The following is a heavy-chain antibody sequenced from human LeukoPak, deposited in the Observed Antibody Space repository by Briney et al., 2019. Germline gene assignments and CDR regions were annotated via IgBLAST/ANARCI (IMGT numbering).Heavy chain of an antibody. D-gene: IGHD3-16*01. CDR3: TRDGGQSGNTAFDI. V-gene: IGHV3-72*01. J-gene: IGHJ3*02. CDR2: SRRKSMSYTT. CDR1: GLSLSDHI. Sequence: GGSLTLSCTASGLSLSDHIIDWVRQAPGQGLEWVGRSRRKSMSYTTDYAASVKGRFTLSRDDSQNSLYLQMNGLETEDTGVYFCTRDGGQSGNTAFDIWGQGTMVTVSS.